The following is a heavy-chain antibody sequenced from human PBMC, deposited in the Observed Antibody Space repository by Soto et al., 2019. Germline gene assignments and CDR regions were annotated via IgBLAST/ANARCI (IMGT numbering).Heavy chain of an antibody. J-gene: IGHJ3*01. CDR1: GFSFSSYG. CDR3: ARGFSAFDF. V-gene: IGHV3-33*01. Sequence: QVQLVESGGGVVQPGRSLRLSCAASGFSFSSYGMHWVRQAPGKGLEWVAVLWYDGSNKYYADSVKGRFTISRDNSKDTLYLQMNSLRAEDTAVYYCARGFSAFDFWGQGTMVTVSS. CDR2: LWYDGSNK.